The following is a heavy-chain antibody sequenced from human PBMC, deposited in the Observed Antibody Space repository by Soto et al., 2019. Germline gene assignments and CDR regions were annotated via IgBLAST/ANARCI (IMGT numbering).Heavy chain of an antibody. CDR1: GFIFKNYA. Sequence: PGGSLRLSCAASGFIFKNYAMHWVRQAPGKGLEWVAMISHDGSHEYYGDSVKGRFSVSRDNSQNILHLQMNSLRIEDTAVYFCARNTDHRLVRGWLDPWGQGTLVTVSS. D-gene: IGHD3-10*01. V-gene: IGHV3-30*04. J-gene: IGHJ5*02. CDR3: ARNTDHRLVRGWLDP. CDR2: ISHDGSHE.